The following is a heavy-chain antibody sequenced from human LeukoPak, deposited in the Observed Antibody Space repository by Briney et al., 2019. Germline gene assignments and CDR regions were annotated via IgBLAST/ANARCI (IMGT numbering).Heavy chain of an antibody. CDR1: GGSFSGYY. CDR2: INHSGST. Sequence: SETLSLTCAVYGGSFSGYYWSWIRQPPGKGLEWIGEINHSGSTNYNPSLKSRVTISVDTSKNQFSLKLSSVTAADTAVYYCARETGFEVSSSWFESLSHYYYYMDVWGKGTTVTVSS. V-gene: IGHV4-34*01. D-gene: IGHD6-13*01. J-gene: IGHJ6*03. CDR3: ARETGFEVSSSWFESLSHYYYYMDV.